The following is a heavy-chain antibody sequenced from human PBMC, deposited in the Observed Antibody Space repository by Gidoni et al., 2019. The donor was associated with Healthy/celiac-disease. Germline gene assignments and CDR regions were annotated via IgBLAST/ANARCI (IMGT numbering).Heavy chain of an antibody. CDR1: GFTFSSYE. CDR3: ARVVWFDP. Sequence: EVQLVEAGGGLVQPGGSRRLSCAASGFTFSSYEMNWVRQAPGKGLAWVSYISSSGSTIYYADSVKGRFTISRDNAKNSLYLQMNRLRAEDTAVYYCARVVWFDPWGQGTLVTVSS. J-gene: IGHJ5*02. V-gene: IGHV3-48*03. CDR2: ISSSGSTI.